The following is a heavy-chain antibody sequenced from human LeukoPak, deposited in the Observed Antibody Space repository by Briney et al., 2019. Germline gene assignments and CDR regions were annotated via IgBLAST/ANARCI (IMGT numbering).Heavy chain of an antibody. J-gene: IGHJ4*02. CDR2: ISWNSGSI. V-gene: IGHV3-9*01. CDR1: GFTFDDYA. D-gene: IGHD3-10*01. Sequence: GGSLRLSCAASGFTFDDYAMHWVRQAPGKGLEWVSGISWNSGSIGYADSVKGRFTISRDNAKNSLYLQMNSLRAEDTALYYCAKDGYGSGSALVCWGQGTLVTVSS. CDR3: AKDGYGSGSALVC.